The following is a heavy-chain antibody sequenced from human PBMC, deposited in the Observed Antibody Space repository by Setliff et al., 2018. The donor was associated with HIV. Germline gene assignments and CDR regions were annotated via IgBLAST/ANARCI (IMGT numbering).Heavy chain of an antibody. CDR3: ARGDCGGACYSSD. J-gene: IGHJ4*02. CDR1: GYTFTSYG. Sequence: ASVKVSCKASGYTFTSYGISWGRQAPGQGLEWMGWINGGNGNTKYSQKFQDRVTITRDTSANTAYLELSGLKSDDTAVYYCARGDCGGACYSSDWGQGTLVTVSS. V-gene: IGHV1-18*01. CDR2: INGGNGNT. D-gene: IGHD2-21*02.